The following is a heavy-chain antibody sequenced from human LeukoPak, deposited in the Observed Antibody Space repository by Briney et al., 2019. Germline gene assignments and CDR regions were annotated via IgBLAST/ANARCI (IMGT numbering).Heavy chain of an antibody. J-gene: IGHJ5*02. Sequence: GASVKVSCKASGGTLSSYAISWVRQAPGQGLEWMGGIIPIFGTANYAQKFQGRVTITTDESTSTAYMELSSLRSEDTAVYYCARGPYCTNGVCYTLYNWFDPWGQGTLVTVSS. CDR1: GGTLSSYA. V-gene: IGHV1-69*05. D-gene: IGHD2-8*01. CDR3: ARGPYCTNGVCYTLYNWFDP. CDR2: IIPIFGTA.